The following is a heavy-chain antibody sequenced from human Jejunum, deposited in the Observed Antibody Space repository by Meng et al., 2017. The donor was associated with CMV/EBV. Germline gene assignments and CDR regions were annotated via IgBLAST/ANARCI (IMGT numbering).Heavy chain of an antibody. Sequence: CATSGFTFSTYSMSWVRQAPGKGLEWVPSISISSYTYYADSVKGRFTISRDNAKNSLYLQMNSLRAEDTAVYYCARVVKGGNYLDYWGQGTLVTVSS. J-gene: IGHJ4*02. CDR2: ISISSYT. V-gene: IGHV3-21*01. D-gene: IGHD4-23*01. CDR3: ARVVKGGNYLDY. CDR1: GFTFSTYS.